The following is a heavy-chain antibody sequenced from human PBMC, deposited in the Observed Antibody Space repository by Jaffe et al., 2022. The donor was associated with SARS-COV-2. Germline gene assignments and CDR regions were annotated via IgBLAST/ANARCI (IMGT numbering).Heavy chain of an antibody. CDR1: GFTVSSNY. CDR2: IYSGGST. J-gene: IGHJ4*02. CDR3: ASTIWRAAAAAFDY. Sequence: EVQLVESGGGLVQPGGSLRLSCAASGFTVSSNYMSWVRQAPGKGLEWVSVIYSGGSTYYADSVKGRFTISRDNSKNTLYLQMNSLRAEDTAVYYCASTIWRAAAAAFDYWGQGTLVTVSS. D-gene: IGHD6-13*01. V-gene: IGHV3-66*02.